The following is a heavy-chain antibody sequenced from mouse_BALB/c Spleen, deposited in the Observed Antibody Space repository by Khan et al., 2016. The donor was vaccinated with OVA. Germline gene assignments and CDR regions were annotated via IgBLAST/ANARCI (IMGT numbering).Heavy chain of an antibody. V-gene: IGHV3-8*02. D-gene: IGHD1-3*01. CDR2: IIYTGYT. CDR3: ARSTYIYAIVY. Sequence: EVQLQESGPSLVKPSQTLSLTCSVTGDSITSGYWNWIRKFPGNKLEYMGYIIYTGYTYYNPSLQSRISITRPTSTNQYSLQLNSVTDEETSTYYCARSTYIYAIVYWGQGTLVTVSA. J-gene: IGHJ3*01. CDR1: GDSITSGY.